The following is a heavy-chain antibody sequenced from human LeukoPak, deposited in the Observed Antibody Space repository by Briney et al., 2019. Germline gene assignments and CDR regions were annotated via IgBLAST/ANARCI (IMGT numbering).Heavy chain of an antibody. CDR1: GFTFSSYW. J-gene: IGHJ3*02. CDR3: ARDDSSGWYRDAFDI. Sequence: PGGSLRLSCAASGFTFSSYWMSRVRQAPGKGLEWVANIKQDGSEKYYVDSVKGRFTISRDNAKNSLYLQMNSLRAEDTAVYYCARDDSSGWYRDAFDIWGQGTMVTVSS. V-gene: IGHV3-7*01. CDR2: IKQDGSEK. D-gene: IGHD6-19*01.